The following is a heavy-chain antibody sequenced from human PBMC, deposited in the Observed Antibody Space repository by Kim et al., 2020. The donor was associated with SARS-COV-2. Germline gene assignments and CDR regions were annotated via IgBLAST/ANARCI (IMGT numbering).Heavy chain of an antibody. Sequence: GGSPRLSCAASGFTFSSYAMSWVRQAPGKGLEWVSVIYSGGSSTYYADSVKGRFTISRDNSKNTLYLQMNSLRAEDTAVYYCAKDRVGFGELPFDYWGQGTLVTVSS. CDR2: IYSGGSST. V-gene: IGHV3-23*03. J-gene: IGHJ4*02. CDR3: AKDRVGFGELPFDY. D-gene: IGHD3-10*01. CDR1: GFTFSSYA.